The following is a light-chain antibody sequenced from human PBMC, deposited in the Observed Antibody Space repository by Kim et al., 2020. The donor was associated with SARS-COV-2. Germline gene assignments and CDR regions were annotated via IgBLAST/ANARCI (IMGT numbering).Light chain of an antibody. Sequence: SSELTQDPAVSVALGQTVRITCQGDSLRSYYASWYQQKTGQAPVLVIYGKDNRPSGIPDRFSGSSSGNTASLTITGAQAEDEADYYCNSRDSSDNHPYVFGTGTKVTVL. CDR2: GKD. J-gene: IGLJ1*01. V-gene: IGLV3-19*01. CDR3: NSRDSSDNHPYV. CDR1: SLRSYY.